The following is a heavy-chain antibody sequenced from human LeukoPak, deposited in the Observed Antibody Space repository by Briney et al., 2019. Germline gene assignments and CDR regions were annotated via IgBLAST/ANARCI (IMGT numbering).Heavy chain of an antibody. V-gene: IGHV3-23*01. CDR2: ISGSGGST. D-gene: IGHD3-10*01. Sequence: GGSLRLSCAASGFTFSSYAMSWVRQAPGKGLEWVSAISGSGGSTYYADSVKGRFTISRDNAKNTLYLQMNSLRAEDTAVYYCASGDYYGSGSPFDYWGQGTLVTVSS. J-gene: IGHJ4*02. CDR3: ASGDYYGSGSPFDY. CDR1: GFTFSSYA.